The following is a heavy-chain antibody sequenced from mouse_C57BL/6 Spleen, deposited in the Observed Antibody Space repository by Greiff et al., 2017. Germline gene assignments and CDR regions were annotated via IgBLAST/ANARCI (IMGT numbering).Heavy chain of an antibody. CDR1: GYTFTSYW. J-gene: IGHJ2*01. CDR2: IYPSDSET. CDR3: ARGRYANYFDY. Sequence: VKLQQPGAELVRPGSSVKLSCKASGYTFTSYWMDWVKQRPGQGLEWIGNIYPSDSETHYNQKFKDKATLTVDKSSSTAYMQLSSLTSEDSAVYYCARGRYANYFDYWGQGTTLTVSS. V-gene: IGHV1-61*01. D-gene: IGHD6-5*01.